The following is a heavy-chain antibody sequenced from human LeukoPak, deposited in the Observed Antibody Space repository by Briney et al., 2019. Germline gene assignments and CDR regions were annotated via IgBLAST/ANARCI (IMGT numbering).Heavy chain of an antibody. Sequence: GTSVKVSCKASGFTFTSSAMQWVRQARGQRLEWIGWIVVGSGNTNYAQKFQERVTITRDMSTSTAYMELSSLRSEDTAVYYCAAGLPGSSSWPPPFDYWGQGTLVTVSS. D-gene: IGHD6-13*01. V-gene: IGHV1-58*02. CDR2: IVVGSGNT. CDR1: GFTFTSSA. CDR3: AAGLPGSSSWPPPFDY. J-gene: IGHJ4*02.